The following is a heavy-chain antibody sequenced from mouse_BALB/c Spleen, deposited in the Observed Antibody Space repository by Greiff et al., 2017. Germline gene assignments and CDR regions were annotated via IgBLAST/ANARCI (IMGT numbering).Heavy chain of an antibody. CDR2: IVPGSGST. CDR1: GYTFSSYW. Sequence: VQLQQSGAELMKPGASVKISCKATGYTFSSYWIEWVKQRPGHGLEWIGEIVPGSGSTNYNEKFKGKATFTADTSSNTAYMQLSSLTSEDSAVYYCARDGNYPALLSMDYWGQGTSVTVSS. CDR3: ARDGNYPALLSMDY. D-gene: IGHD2-1*01. J-gene: IGHJ4*01. V-gene: IGHV1-9*01.